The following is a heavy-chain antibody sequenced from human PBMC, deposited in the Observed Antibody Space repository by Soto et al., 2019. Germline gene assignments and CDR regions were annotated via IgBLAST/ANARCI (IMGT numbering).Heavy chain of an antibody. CDR2: VSGDGSST. J-gene: IGHJ1*01. V-gene: IGHV3-74*01. D-gene: IGHD6-13*01. CDR3: ARVEQQLVPTGFQH. CDR1: GFTFSSSW. Sequence: GGSLRLSCAASGFTFSSSWMHWVRQAPGKGLVWVSRVSGDGSSTNYADSVQGRFTISRDNSKNTLYLQMNSLSAEDTAVYYCARVEQQLVPTGFQHWGQGTLVTVSS.